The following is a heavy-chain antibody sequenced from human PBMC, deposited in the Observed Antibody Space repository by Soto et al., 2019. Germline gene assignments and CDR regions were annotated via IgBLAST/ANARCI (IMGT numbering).Heavy chain of an antibody. CDR1: GVSIRSYF. CDR3: AGSKNRGEGFDY. J-gene: IGHJ4*02. CDR2: TYYTADT. D-gene: IGHD3-10*01. V-gene: IGHV4-59*01. Sequence: QVHLQESGPGLVKPSETLSLRCAVSGVSIRSYFWSWIRQPPGKGLEWIGYTYYTADTKYSPSFESRATISADPSKKQISLSLSPVNAADPALYFCAGSKNRGEGFDYWGQGALVTVSS.